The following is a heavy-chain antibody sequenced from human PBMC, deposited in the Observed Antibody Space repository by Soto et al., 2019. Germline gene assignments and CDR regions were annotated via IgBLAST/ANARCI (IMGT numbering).Heavy chain of an antibody. CDR3: ARDFPGMDV. CDR2: IKTDGSTT. CDR1: GFTFGSFG. J-gene: IGHJ6*02. V-gene: IGHV3-74*01. Sequence: GRPLRLSCAASGFTFGSFGMHWVRQVPGKGLMWVSRIKTDGSTTTYADSVKGRFTISRDNAKNTLYLQMNSLRAEDTAVYYCARDFPGMDVWGQGTTVTVSS.